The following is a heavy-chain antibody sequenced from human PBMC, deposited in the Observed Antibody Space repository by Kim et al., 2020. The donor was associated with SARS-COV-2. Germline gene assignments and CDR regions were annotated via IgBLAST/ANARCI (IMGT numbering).Heavy chain of an antibody. Sequence: GGSLRLSCAASGFTFSSYAMNWVRQAPGKGLEWVSSISGSGDSTYYADSVKGRFTISRDTSKNTLFLQINSLGAEDTAVYYCARAGASRLPGGGTFNYWG. D-gene: IGHD3-16*01. CDR3: ARAGASRLPGGGTFNY. V-gene: IGHV3-23*01. CDR2: ISGSGDST. J-gene: IGHJ4*01. CDR1: GFTFSSYA.